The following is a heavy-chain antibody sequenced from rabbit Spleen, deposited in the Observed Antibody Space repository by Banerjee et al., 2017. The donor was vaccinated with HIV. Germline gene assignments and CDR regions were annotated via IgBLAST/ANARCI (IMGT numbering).Heavy chain of an antibody. V-gene: IGHV1S7*01. CDR1: GFTLSRYY. Sequence: QLVESGGGLVKPEGSLKLSCTASGFTLSRYYMNWVRQAPGKGLEWIGYIDPVFGVAYYANWVNGRFSISRENAQNTVFLQMTSLTAADTVTYFCARDGVGGSYFALWGPGTLVTVS. J-gene: IGHJ4*01. CDR2: IDPVFGVA. CDR3: ARDGVGGSYFAL. D-gene: IGHD8-1*01.